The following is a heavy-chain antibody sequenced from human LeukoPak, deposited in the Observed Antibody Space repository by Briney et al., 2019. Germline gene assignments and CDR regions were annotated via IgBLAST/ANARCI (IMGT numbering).Heavy chain of an antibody. J-gene: IGHJ4*02. CDR1: GGSFSGYY. CDR2: ISSSGSTI. CDR3: ARTAGLDY. Sequence: LSLTCAVYGGSFSGYYWSLIRQAPGKGLEWVSYISSSGSTIYYADSVKGRFTISRDNAKNSLYLQMNSLRAEDTAVYYCARTAGLDYWGQGTLVTVSS. V-gene: IGHV3-11*01.